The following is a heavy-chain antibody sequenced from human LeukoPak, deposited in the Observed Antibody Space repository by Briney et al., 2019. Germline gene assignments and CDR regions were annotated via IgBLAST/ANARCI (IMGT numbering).Heavy chain of an antibody. CDR3: ARSGTDIVATIIDY. V-gene: IGHV1-18*01. J-gene: IGHJ4*02. CDR1: GYTFTSYG. Sequence: ASVKVSCKASGYTFTSYGISWVRQAPGQGLEWMGWISAYNGNTNYAQKLQGRITMTTDTSTSTAYMELRSLRSDDTAVYYCARSGTDIVATIIDYWGQGTLVTVSS. D-gene: IGHD5-12*01. CDR2: ISAYNGNT.